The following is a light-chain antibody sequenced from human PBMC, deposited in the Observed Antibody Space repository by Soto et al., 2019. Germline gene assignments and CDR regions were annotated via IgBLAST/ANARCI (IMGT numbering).Light chain of an antibody. CDR3: CSHAGSPWV. Sequence: QSALTQPRSVSGSPGQSVTISCTGTSSDVGVYNYVSWYQQHPGQAPKRIIFDVSIRPSGVPDRFSGSKSGSTASLTISGLQAEDEADYYCCSHAGSPWVFGGGTKLTVL. CDR1: SSDVGVYNY. V-gene: IGLV2-11*01. CDR2: DVS. J-gene: IGLJ3*02.